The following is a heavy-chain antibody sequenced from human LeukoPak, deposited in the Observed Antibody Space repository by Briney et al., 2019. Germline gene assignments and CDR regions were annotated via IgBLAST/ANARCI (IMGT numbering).Heavy chain of an antibody. CDR2: IYYSGST. V-gene: IGHV4-30-4*01. J-gene: IGHJ5*02. CDR3: VTMEVAGTTESGFDP. CDR1: GGSISSGDYY. D-gene: IGHD1-1*01. Sequence: PSQTLSLTCTVSGGSISSGDYYWSWIRQPPGKGLEWIGYIYYSGSTYYNPSLKSRVTISVDTSKNQFSLKLSSVTAADTAVYYRVTMEVAGTTESGFDPWGQGTLVTVSS.